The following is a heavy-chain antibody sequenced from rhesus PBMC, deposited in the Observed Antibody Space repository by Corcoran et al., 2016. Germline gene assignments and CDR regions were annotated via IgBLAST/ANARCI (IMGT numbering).Heavy chain of an antibody. CDR3: ARAPLLRGVSWNGYFEF. J-gene: IGHJ1*01. D-gene: IGHD1-1*01. CDR2: INPYSGNT. V-gene: IGHV1S2*01. Sequence: QVQLVQSGAEVKKPGSSVKVSCKASGYTFTDYYMHWVRQAPRQGLEWMGWINPYSGNTKYAQKCQGRVTMPRDTSTSTAYMELSSLRSEDTAVYYCARAPLLRGVSWNGYFEFWGQGALVTVSS. CDR1: GYTFTDYY.